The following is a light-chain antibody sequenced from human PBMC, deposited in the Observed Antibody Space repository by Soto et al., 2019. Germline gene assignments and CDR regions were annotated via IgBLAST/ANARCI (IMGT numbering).Light chain of an antibody. CDR2: LAS. V-gene: IGKV1-5*03. CDR1: QNIDNS. Sequence: DIQMTQSPSTVSASVGDRVSFTCRASQNIDNSLAWYQHNPGQAPKVLIYLASSLDSGVPARFSASGSGTEFTLTSSLLQPDDFATYCCQQYHRHSTFGQGTRVEMK. CDR3: QQYHRHST. J-gene: IGKJ1*01.